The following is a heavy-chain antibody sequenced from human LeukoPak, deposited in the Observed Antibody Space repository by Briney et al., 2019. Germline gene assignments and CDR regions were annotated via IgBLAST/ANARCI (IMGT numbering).Heavy chain of an antibody. V-gene: IGHV1-8*01. CDR1: GYTFTSYD. Sequence: ASVKLSCKASGYTFTSYDINWVRQATGQGLEWMGWMNPNSGNRGYAQKFQGRITITRNTSIRTAYMELSSLRSEDTAVYYCARGCALTKVITYVHSWGQRPLVTVSS. J-gene: IGHJ4*02. D-gene: IGHD4-17*01. CDR2: MNPNSGNR. CDR3: ARGCALTKVITYVHS.